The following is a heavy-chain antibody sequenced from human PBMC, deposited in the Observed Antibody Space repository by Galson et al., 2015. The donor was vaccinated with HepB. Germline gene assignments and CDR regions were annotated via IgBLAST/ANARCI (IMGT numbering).Heavy chain of an antibody. Sequence: SLRLSCAASGFMFSNYGMHWVRQAPGKGLEWVAVIWYDGSSESYADSVKGRFTISRDSSKKTLYLQMNSLRADDTAVYYCAKDGMPYSSSWYYFDYWGQGTLVTVSS. D-gene: IGHD6-13*01. J-gene: IGHJ4*02. V-gene: IGHV3-33*06. CDR3: AKDGMPYSSSWYYFDY. CDR1: GFMFSNYG. CDR2: IWYDGSSE.